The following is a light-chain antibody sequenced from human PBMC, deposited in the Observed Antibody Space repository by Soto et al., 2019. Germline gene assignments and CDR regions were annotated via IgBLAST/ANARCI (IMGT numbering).Light chain of an antibody. Sequence: EIVLTQSPAPLSLSPGERATLSCRAIQSVSSDLAWYQQKPGQAPRVLVYEASNRGTGIPARFSGSGSGTDFTLTISGLEPEDFAVYSCQQRSIWSNLTFGGGTKMEIK. CDR3: QQRSIWSNLT. V-gene: IGKV3-11*01. CDR1: QSVSSD. CDR2: EAS. J-gene: IGKJ4*01.